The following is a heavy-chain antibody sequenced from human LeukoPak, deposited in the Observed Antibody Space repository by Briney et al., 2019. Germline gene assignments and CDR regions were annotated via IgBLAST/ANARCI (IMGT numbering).Heavy chain of an antibody. CDR2: ISSSGSKI. CDR1: RFTLTSYE. CDR3: ATDPLDY. V-gene: IGHV3-48*03. Sequence: GGCLSLSCAASRFTLTSYEMNWVRQAPGEGLEWVSYISSSGSKIYYADSVKGRFTISRDHAKNSTYLQMNRLIAEGTSVSFCATDPLDYWGQGTLVTVSS. J-gene: IGHJ4*02.